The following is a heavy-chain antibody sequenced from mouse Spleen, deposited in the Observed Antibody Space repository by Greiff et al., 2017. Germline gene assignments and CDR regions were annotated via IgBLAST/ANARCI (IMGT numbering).Heavy chain of an antibody. CDR2: IWSGGST. V-gene: IGHV2-2*01. CDR1: GFSLTSYG. D-gene: IGHD4-1*01. Sequence: VKLMESGPGLVQPSQSLSITCTVSGFSLTSYGVHWVRQSPGKGLEWLGVIWSGGSTDYNAAFISRLSISKDNSKSQVFFKMNSLQADDTAIYYCARTTGTGRAMDYWGQGTSVTVSS. J-gene: IGHJ4*01. CDR3: ARTTGTGRAMDY.